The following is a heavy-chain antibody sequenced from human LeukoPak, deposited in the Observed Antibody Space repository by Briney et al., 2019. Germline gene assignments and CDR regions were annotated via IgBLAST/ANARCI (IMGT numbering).Heavy chain of an antibody. Sequence: GGSLRLSCAASGFTFSNYAMSWVRQAPGKGLEWVSYMSSSGRSIYYADSVKGRFTISRDNAKNSLSLQIKSLRAEDTAVYYCASLTLSGSYLNSFDYWGQGTLVTVSS. V-gene: IGHV3-11*01. CDR2: MSSSGRSI. D-gene: IGHD3-10*01. J-gene: IGHJ4*02. CDR1: GFTFSNYA. CDR3: ASLTLSGSYLNSFDY.